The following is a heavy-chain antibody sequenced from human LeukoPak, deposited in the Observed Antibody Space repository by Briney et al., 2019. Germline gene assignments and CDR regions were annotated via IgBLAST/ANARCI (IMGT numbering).Heavy chain of an antibody. CDR2: VKQDGSVK. Sequence: GGSLRLSCAASGFTFNSYWMNWVRQAPGKGLQWLANVKQDGSVKYYVDSVKGRFTISRDNAENSLHLQMNGLGADDTAVYYCARDYSATGSFDYWGQGTLVTVSS. CDR3: ARDYSATGSFDY. D-gene: IGHD3-10*01. V-gene: IGHV3-7*04. J-gene: IGHJ4*02. CDR1: GFTFNSYW.